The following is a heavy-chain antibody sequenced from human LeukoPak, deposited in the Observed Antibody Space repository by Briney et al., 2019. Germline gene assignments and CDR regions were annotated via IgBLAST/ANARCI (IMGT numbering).Heavy chain of an antibody. D-gene: IGHD6-13*01. CDR3: ARGGGSTWTQRGYFQH. V-gene: IGHV1-8*02. CDR1: DYTFIGHG. Sequence: ASVKVSCKASDYTFIGHGISWVRQATGQGLEWMGWMSPNSGNTGYAQKFQGRVTMTRNTSISTAYMELSSLRSEDTAVYYCARGGGSTWTQRGYFQHWGQGTLVTVSS. CDR2: MSPNSGNT. J-gene: IGHJ1*01.